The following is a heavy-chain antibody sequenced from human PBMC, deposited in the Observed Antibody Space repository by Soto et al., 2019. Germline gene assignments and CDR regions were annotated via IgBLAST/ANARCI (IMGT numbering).Heavy chain of an antibody. Sequence: QVQLVQSGAEVEKPGASVKVSCKASGYTFTSYDINWVRQATGQGLEWMGWMNPNSGNTGYAQKFQGRVTMTRNTSISTAYMELSSLRSEDTAVYYCARVGVDSQPYYFDYWGQGTLVTVSS. D-gene: IGHD3-16*01. CDR1: GYTFTSYD. J-gene: IGHJ4*02. V-gene: IGHV1-8*01. CDR3: ARVGVDSQPYYFDY. CDR2: MNPNSGNT.